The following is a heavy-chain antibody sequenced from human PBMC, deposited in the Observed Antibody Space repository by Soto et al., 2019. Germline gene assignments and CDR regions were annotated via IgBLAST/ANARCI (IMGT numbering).Heavy chain of an antibody. J-gene: IGHJ4*02. CDR3: ARAVRGSYYDY. Sequence: QVQLQESGPGLVKPSQTLSLTCTVSGGSISSGDYYWSWIRQPPGKGLEWIGYIFYSGSTYYNPSLKSRVSISADTSKNQFSLWLSSVTAADTAVYYCARAVRGSYYDYWGQGTLVTVSS. D-gene: IGHD1-26*01. CDR2: IFYSGST. CDR1: GGSISSGDYY. V-gene: IGHV4-30-4*01.